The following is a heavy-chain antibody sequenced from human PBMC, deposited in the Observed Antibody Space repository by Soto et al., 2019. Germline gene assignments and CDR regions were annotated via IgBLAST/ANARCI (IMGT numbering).Heavy chain of an antibody. J-gene: IGHJ3*02. CDR1: GGTFISYA. CDR2: IIPIFGTA. V-gene: IGHV1-69*06. D-gene: IGHD2-2*01. Sequence: SVKVTCKASGGTFISYAIIWVRQAPGQGLEWMGGIIPIFGTANYAQKFQGRVTITADKSTSTAYMELSSLRSEDTAVYYCGTYRNQGDAFDIWGQGTMVTVSS. CDR3: GTYRNQGDAFDI.